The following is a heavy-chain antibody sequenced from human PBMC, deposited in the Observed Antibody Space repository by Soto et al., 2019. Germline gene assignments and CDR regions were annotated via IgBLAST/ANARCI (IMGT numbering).Heavy chain of an antibody. D-gene: IGHD4-17*01. Sequence: QVQLQESGPGLVKPSETLSLTCTVSGGSVSSGNYFWSWIRQPPGKGLEWIGYIHSSGSTNYNPSTKSRVTTSADTSRNQFSLRLTSVTAADTAVYYCAILTKPTAVTTAFRGGYGLDVWGQGTTVTVSS. CDR3: AILTKPTAVTTAFRGGYGLDV. CDR1: GGSVSSGNYF. V-gene: IGHV4-61*01. CDR2: IHSSGST. J-gene: IGHJ6*02.